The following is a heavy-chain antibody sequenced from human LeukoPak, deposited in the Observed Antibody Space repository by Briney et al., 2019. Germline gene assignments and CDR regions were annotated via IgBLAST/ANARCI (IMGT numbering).Heavy chain of an antibody. V-gene: IGHV4-59*01. CDR2: IYNSGNT. Sequence: SETLSLTCTVSGGSISNYHWSWIRQPPGKGLEWIGDIYNSGNTNYNPSLKSRVTISVDTSKNQFSLKLSSVTAADTAMYYCGRVTGGNSLDYWGQGTLVAVSS. CDR3: GRVTGGNSLDY. CDR1: GGSISNYH. D-gene: IGHD4-23*01. J-gene: IGHJ4*02.